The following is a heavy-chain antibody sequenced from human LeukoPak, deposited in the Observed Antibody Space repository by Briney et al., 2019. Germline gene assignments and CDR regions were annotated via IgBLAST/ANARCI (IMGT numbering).Heavy chain of an antibody. J-gene: IGHJ4*02. CDR3: ASEAHRGGGFDS. CDR1: GVSISSDTYF. Sequence: PSESLSLTCTVSGVSISSDTYFWGWIRQPPGKGLEWIANIYFTGNTYYNPSLKSRATISVGTSKNQFSLTLSSVTAADTAVYYCASEAHRGGGFDSWGQGTLVTVSS. D-gene: IGHD3-16*01. CDR2: IYFTGNT. V-gene: IGHV4-39*01.